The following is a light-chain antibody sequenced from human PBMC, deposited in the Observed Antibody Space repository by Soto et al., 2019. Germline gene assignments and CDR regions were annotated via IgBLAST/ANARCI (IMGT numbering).Light chain of an antibody. CDR2: GTS. Sequence: EIVLTQSPGTLSLSPGERATLSCRASQSVSSSYLAWYQQKPGQAPRLLIYGTSSRATAIPDRFSGSGSGTDFTLTISRLEPEDFAVYYCRQYGSSPWTFRQGTKV. J-gene: IGKJ1*01. V-gene: IGKV3-20*01. CDR1: QSVSSSY. CDR3: RQYGSSPWT.